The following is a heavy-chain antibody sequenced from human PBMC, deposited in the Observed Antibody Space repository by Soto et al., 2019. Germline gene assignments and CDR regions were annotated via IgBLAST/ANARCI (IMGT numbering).Heavy chain of an antibody. CDR1: GGSISSYY. V-gene: IGHV4-39*07. D-gene: IGHD3-3*02. CDR3: ASVFSLDAFDI. Sequence: SETLSLTCTVSGGSISSYYWSWIRQPPGKGLEWIGSIYYSGSTYYNPSLKSRVTISVDTSKNQFSLKLSSVTAADTAVYYCASVFSLDAFDIWGQGTMVTVSS. CDR2: IYYSGST. J-gene: IGHJ3*02.